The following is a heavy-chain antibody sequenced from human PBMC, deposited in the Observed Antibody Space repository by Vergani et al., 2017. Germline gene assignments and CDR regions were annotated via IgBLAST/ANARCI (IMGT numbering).Heavy chain of an antibody. CDR1: GFTVSSNY. J-gene: IGHJ6*03. Sequence: EVQVVETGGGLVQPGGSLRLSCAASGFTVSSNYMSWVRQAPGKGLEWVSVIYSGGSTYYADSVKGRFIISRDNSKNTLYLQMNSLRAEDTAVYYCARDGGVGTSHYMDVWGKGTTVTVSS. CDR2: IYSGGST. CDR3: ARDGGVGTSHYMDV. D-gene: IGHD2-8*02. V-gene: IGHV3-66*01.